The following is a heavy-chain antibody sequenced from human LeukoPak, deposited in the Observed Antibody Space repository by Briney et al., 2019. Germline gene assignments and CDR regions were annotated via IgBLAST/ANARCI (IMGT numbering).Heavy chain of an antibody. CDR1: GFTFSSYA. J-gene: IGHJ4*02. Sequence: GGSLRLSCAASGFTFSSYAMSWVRQAPGKGLEWISGISGSGGATHYADSVKGRFTISRDNSRNTLYLQLNSLRVEDTAVYYCAKGEKWELPLDYWGQGTLVTVSS. CDR3: AKGEKWELPLDY. V-gene: IGHV3-23*01. CDR2: ISGSGGAT. D-gene: IGHD1-26*01.